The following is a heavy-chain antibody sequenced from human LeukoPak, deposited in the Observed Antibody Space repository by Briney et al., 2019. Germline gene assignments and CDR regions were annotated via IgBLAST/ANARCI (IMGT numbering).Heavy chain of an antibody. Sequence: PGGSLRLSCAASGFTFDDYAMHWVRQAPGKGLEWVSGISWNSGGIGYADSVKGRFTISRDNAKNSLYLQMNSLRAEDMALYYCAKGVGATDKVYFDYWGQGTLVTVSS. CDR2: ISWNSGGI. CDR1: GFTFDDYA. J-gene: IGHJ4*02. D-gene: IGHD1-26*01. V-gene: IGHV3-9*03. CDR3: AKGVGATDKVYFDY.